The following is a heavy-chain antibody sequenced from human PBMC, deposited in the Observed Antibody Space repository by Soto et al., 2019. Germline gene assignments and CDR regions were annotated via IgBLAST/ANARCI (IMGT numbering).Heavy chain of an antibody. V-gene: IGHV3-9*01. Sequence: PRGVPRLSCASSGFTFDYYSMHWVLQAPGKGLEWVSGISWNSINIAYADSVKGRFTVSRDNAKNCLYLQMNSLRGDDTAIYYCAKDLWLRRPKSPLDSWGQGTLVTVSS. CDR1: GFTFDYYS. D-gene: IGHD5-12*01. CDR2: ISWNSINI. CDR3: AKDLWLRRPKSPLDS. J-gene: IGHJ4*02.